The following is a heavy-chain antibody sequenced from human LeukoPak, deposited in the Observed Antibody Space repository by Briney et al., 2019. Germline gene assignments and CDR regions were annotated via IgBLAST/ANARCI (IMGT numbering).Heavy chain of an antibody. CDR3: ARDQDSSGYYPY. CDR1: GGTFSSYA. D-gene: IGHD3-22*01. J-gene: IGHJ4*02. Sequence: SVKVSCKASGGTFSSYAISWVRQAPGQGLEWMGGIIPIFGTANYAQKFQGRVTITADESTSTAYMELSSLRPEDTAVYYCARDQDSSGYYPYWGQGTLVTVSS. CDR2: IIPIFGTA. V-gene: IGHV1-69*01.